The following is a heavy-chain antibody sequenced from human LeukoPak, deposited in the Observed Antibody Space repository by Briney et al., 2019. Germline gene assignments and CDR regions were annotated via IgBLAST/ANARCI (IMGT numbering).Heavy chain of an antibody. CDR1: GFTFSSYS. CDR2: ISSSSSYI. D-gene: IGHD1-26*01. CDR3: ARDRKVVGAYYYYGMDV. J-gene: IGHJ6*02. V-gene: IGHV3-21*01. Sequence: RTGGSLRLSCAASGFTFSSYSMNWVRQAPGKELEWVSSISSSSSYIYYADSVKGRFTISRDNAKNSLYLQMNSLRAEDTAVYYCARDRKVVGAYYYYGMDVWGQGTTVTVSS.